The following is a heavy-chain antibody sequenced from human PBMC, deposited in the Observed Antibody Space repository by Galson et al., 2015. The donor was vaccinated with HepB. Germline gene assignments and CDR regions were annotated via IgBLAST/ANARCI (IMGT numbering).Heavy chain of an antibody. CDR3: AGGSGEMDIYYYYGMDV. CDR2: ISYSGST. D-gene: IGHD1-26*01. Sequence: ETLSLTCTVSGGSISSSSYHWGWIRQPPGKGLEWIGSISYSGSTYYSPSLKSRVTISLDTSKNQFSLKLRSVTAADTAVFYCAGGSGEMDIYYYYGMDVWGQGTTVTVSS. V-gene: IGHV4-39*01. J-gene: IGHJ6*02. CDR1: GGSISSSSYH.